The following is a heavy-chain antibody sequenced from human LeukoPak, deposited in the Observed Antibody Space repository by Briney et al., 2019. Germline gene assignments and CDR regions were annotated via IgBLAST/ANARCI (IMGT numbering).Heavy chain of an antibody. J-gene: IGHJ3*02. Sequence: SETLSLTCAVYGGSFSGYYWSWIRQPPGKGLEWIGEINHSGSTNYNPSLKSRVTISVDTSKNQFSLKLSSVTAADTAVYYCARREQWLVLDAFDIWGQGTMVTVSS. D-gene: IGHD6-19*01. CDR2: INHSGST. V-gene: IGHV4-34*01. CDR1: GGSFSGYY. CDR3: ARREQWLVLDAFDI.